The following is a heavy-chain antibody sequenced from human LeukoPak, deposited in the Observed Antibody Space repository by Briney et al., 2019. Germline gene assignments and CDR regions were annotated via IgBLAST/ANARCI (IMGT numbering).Heavy chain of an antibody. V-gene: IGHV3-23*01. J-gene: IGHJ4*02. CDR2: ISGSGGST. CDR3: AKDLKSSSSWLGTYFDY. D-gene: IGHD6-13*01. Sequence: PGRSLRLSCAASGFTFSSYAMHWVRQAPGKGLEWVSAISGSGGSTYYADSVKGRFTISRDNSKNTLYLQMNSLRAEDTAVYYCAKDLKSSSSWLGTYFDYWGRGTLVTVSS. CDR1: GFTFSSYA.